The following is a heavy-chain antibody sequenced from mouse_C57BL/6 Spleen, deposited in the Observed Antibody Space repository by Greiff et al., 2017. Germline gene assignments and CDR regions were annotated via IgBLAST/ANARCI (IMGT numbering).Heavy chain of an antibody. CDR1: GYSFTGYY. V-gene: IGHV1-42*01. D-gene: IGHD2-1*01. Sequence: VQLQQSGPELVKPGASVKISCKASGYSFTGYYMNWVKQSPEKSLEWIGEINPSTGGTTYNQKFKAKATLTVDKSSSTAYMQLKSLTSEDSAVYYCASSGDGNHYFDYWGQGTTLTVSS. CDR3: ASSGDGNHYFDY. J-gene: IGHJ2*01. CDR2: INPSTGGT.